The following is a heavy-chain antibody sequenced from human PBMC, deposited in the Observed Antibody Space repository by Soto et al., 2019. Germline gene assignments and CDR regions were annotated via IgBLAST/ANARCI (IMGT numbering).Heavy chain of an antibody. CDR1: GFTFSSYA. CDR3: AREKQWLGRAYYYYGMDV. J-gene: IGHJ6*02. Sequence: GGSLRLSCAASGFTFSSYAMHWVRQAPGKGLEWVAVISYDGSNKYYAESVKGRFTISRDNSKNTLYLQMNSLRAEDTAVYYCAREKQWLGRAYYYYGMDVWGQGTTVTVSS. CDR2: ISYDGSNK. V-gene: IGHV3-30-3*01. D-gene: IGHD6-19*01.